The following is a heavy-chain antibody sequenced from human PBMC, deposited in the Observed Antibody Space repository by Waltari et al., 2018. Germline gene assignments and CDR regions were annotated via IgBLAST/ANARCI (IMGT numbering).Heavy chain of an antibody. V-gene: IGHV3-7*01. CDR1: GFTFSSYW. D-gene: IGHD5-18*01. J-gene: IGHJ6*02. CDR3: ARGTAMVTWAYYYGMDV. Sequence: EVQLVESGGGLVQPGGSLRLSCAASGFTFSSYWMSWVRQAPGKGLEWVANIKQDGSEKYYVDSVKGRFTISRDNAKNSLYLQMNSLRAEDTAVYYCARGTAMVTWAYYYGMDVWGQGTTVTVSS. CDR2: IKQDGSEK.